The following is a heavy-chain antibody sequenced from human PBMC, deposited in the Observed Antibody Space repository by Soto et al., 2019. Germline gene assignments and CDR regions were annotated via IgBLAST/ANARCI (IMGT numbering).Heavy chain of an antibody. J-gene: IGHJ4*02. V-gene: IGHV3-53*01. CDR1: GFTVSSNY. Sequence: PGGSLRLSCAASGFTVSSNYMSWVRQAPGKGLEWVSVIYSGGSTYYADSVKGRFTISRDNSKNTLYLQMNSLRAEDTAVYYCARDYYYDSSGYYAGFDYWGQGT. CDR2: IYSGGST. D-gene: IGHD3-22*01. CDR3: ARDYYYDSSGYYAGFDY.